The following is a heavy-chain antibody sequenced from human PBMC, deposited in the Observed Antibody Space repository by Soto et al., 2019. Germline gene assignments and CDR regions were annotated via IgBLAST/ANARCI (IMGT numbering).Heavy chain of an antibody. V-gene: IGHV1-69*13. J-gene: IGHJ6*02. Sequence: ASVKVSCKASGGTFSSYAISWVRQAPGQGLEWMGGIIPIFGTANYAQKFQGRVTITADESTSTAYMELSSLRSEDTAVYYCARDSLNGSGSYYLSYYYYYGMDVWGQGTTVTVS. CDR1: GGTFSSYA. D-gene: IGHD3-10*01. CDR3: ARDSLNGSGSYYLSYYYYYGMDV. CDR2: IIPIFGTA.